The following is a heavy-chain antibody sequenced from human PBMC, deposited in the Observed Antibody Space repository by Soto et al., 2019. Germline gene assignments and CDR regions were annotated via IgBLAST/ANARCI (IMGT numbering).Heavy chain of an antibody. CDR1: GYDVTRYY. CDR3: AKVGENDGDPHLDYDYYGMDV. CDR2: INPTGGGRT. V-gene: IGHV1-46*01. D-gene: IGHD1-1*01. J-gene: IGHJ6*02. Sequence: ASVKVSCKASGYDVTRYYIHWVRQRPGQGLEWMGIINPTGGGRTKYAQKFQGRVTVTSDRSTGTVYMELTSLRSDETAVYCCAKVGENDGDPHLDYDYYGMDVWGQGTTVTVSS.